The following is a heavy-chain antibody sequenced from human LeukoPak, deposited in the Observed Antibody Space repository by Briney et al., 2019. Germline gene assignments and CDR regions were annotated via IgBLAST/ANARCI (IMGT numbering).Heavy chain of an antibody. CDR1: GYTFTSYD. Sequence: ASVKVSCKASGYTFTSYDINWVRQATGQGLEWMGWMNPNSGNTGYAQKFQGRVTMTRNTSISTAYMELSSLRSEDTAVYYCARGVVRGVSDYYYYYMDVWGKGTTVTISS. CDR2: MNPNSGNT. V-gene: IGHV1-8*01. J-gene: IGHJ6*03. D-gene: IGHD3-10*01. CDR3: ARGVVRGVSDYYYYYMDV.